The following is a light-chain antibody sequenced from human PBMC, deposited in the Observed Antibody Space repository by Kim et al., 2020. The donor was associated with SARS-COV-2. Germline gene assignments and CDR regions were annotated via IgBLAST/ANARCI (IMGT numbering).Light chain of an antibody. Sequence: SASVGDRVTITCQASQDISTHLSWFQLKPGKAPKLLIYDASNLETGVPSRFSGSGSGTDYTFTISSLRPEDIATYYCQQYDDLPYTFGQGTKLEI. CDR2: DAS. J-gene: IGKJ2*01. CDR1: QDISTH. CDR3: QQYDDLPYT. V-gene: IGKV1-33*01.